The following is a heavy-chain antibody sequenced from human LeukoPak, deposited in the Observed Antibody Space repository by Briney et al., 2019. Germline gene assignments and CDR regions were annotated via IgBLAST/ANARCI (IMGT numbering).Heavy chain of an antibody. J-gene: IGHJ3*02. CDR1: GFTFVDYD. CDR3: TRGRGTSWMSDFHI. D-gene: IGHD2-2*01. Sequence: QPGRSLRLSCTASGFTFVDYDMTWVRRAPGKGLEWVGFVRSTDFGGTAEVAASVKGRFTISRDDSNNIAYLQMNSLLTEDTAVYYCTRGRGTSWMSDFHIWGQGTTVTVSS. CDR2: VRSTDFGGTA. V-gene: IGHV3-49*04.